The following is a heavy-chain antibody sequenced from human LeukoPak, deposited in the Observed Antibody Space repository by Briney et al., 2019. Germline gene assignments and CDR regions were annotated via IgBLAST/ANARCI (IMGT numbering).Heavy chain of an antibody. Sequence: SETLSLTCTVSGGSISSGGYYWSWIRQHPGKGLEWIGYIYYSGSTYYNPSLKSRVTIPIDTSKNQFSLKLSSVTAADTAVYYCARKGGSSGYSDYWGQGTLVTVSS. CDR1: GGSISSGGYY. CDR2: IYYSGST. D-gene: IGHD3-22*01. J-gene: IGHJ4*02. CDR3: ARKGGSSGYSDY. V-gene: IGHV4-31*03.